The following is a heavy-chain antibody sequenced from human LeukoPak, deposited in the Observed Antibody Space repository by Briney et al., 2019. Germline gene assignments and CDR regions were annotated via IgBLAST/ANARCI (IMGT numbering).Heavy chain of an antibody. V-gene: IGHV4-59*01. CDR2: IYYSGST. CDR1: GGSISSYY. CDR3: ARVSRYYDSSGYYRGIDY. J-gene: IGHJ4*02. D-gene: IGHD3-22*01. Sequence: SETLSLTCTVSGGSISSYYWSWIRQPPGKGLEWIGYIYYSGSTNYDPSLKSRVTISVDTSKNQFSLKLSSVTAADTAVYYCARVSRYYDSSGYYRGIDYWGQGTLVTVSS.